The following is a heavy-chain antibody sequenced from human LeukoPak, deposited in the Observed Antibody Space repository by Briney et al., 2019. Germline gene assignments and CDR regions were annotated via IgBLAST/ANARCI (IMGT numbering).Heavy chain of an antibody. CDR3: ARLYGGNSNKYYCDY. V-gene: IGHV4-39*01. CDR2: IHDSGST. Sequence: SETLSLTCSVSGGSISSSSYYWGWIRQPPGKGLEWIGSIHDSGSTDYNPSLKSRVTISVDTSKNQFSLKLSSVTAADTAVYYCARLYGGNSNKYYCDYWGQGTLVTVS. CDR1: GGSISSSSYY. D-gene: IGHD4-23*01. J-gene: IGHJ4*02.